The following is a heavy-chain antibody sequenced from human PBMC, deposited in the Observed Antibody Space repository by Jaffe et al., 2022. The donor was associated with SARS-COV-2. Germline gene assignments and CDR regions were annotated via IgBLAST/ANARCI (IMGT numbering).Heavy chain of an antibody. J-gene: IGHJ6*03. CDR1: GGTFSSYA. D-gene: IGHD3-10*01. CDR3: ARGRLGTSASSMVRGVNPPHIYYYYYYYMDV. Sequence: QVQLVQSGAEVKKPGSSVKVSCKASGGTFSSYAISWVRQAPGQGLEWMGGIIPIFGTANYAQKFQGRVTITADESTSTAYMELSSLRSEDTAVYYCARGRLGTSASSMVRGVNPPHIYYYYYYYMDVWGKGTTVTVSS. CDR2: IIPIFGTA. V-gene: IGHV1-69*01.